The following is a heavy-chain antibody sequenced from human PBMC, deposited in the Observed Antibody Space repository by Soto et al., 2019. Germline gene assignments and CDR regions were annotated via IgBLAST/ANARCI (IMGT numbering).Heavy chain of an antibody. J-gene: IGHJ6*02. D-gene: IGHD2-21*02. CDR1: GGTFSSYA. CDR2: IIPIFGTA. V-gene: IGHV1-69*01. Sequence: QVQLVQSGAEVKKPGSSVKVSCKASGGTFSSYAISWVRQAPGQGLEWMGGIIPIFGTANYAQKFQGRVTITADEYTSTAYMELSSLRSEDTAVYYCARDRHIVVVTADYYYYGMDVWGQGTTVTVSS. CDR3: ARDRHIVVVTADYYYYGMDV.